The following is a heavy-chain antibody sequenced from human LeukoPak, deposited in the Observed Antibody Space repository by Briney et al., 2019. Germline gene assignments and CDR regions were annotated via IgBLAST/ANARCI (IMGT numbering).Heavy chain of an antibody. Sequence: GASVKVSCKASGYIFNNFAINWVRQAPGQGLEWMGWINTNTGSPTYAQAFTGRSVFSLDTSVTTAYLQITGLKAEDTALYYCARGPPGQRPHVDWGQGTLVTVSS. CDR3: ARGPPGQRPHVD. J-gene: IGHJ4*01. CDR2: INTNTGSP. D-gene: IGHD6-25*01. CDR1: GYIFNNFA. V-gene: IGHV7-4-1*02.